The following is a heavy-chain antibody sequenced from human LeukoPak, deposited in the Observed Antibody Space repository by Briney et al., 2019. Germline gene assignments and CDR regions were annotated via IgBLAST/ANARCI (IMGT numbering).Heavy chain of an antibody. CDR3: AREPRGFWSGLSFSNNDAFDI. V-gene: IGHV3-20*04. D-gene: IGHD3-3*01. CDR1: GFTFDDYG. CDR2: INWNGGST. J-gene: IGHJ3*02. Sequence: PGGSLRLSCAASGFTFDDYGMSWVRQAPGKGLEWVSGINWNGGSTGYADSVKGRFTISRDNAKNSLYLQMNSLRAEDTALYYCAREPRGFWSGLSFSNNDAFDIWGQGTMVTVSS.